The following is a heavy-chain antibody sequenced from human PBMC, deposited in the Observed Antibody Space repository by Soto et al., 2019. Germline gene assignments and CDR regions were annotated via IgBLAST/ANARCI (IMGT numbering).Heavy chain of an antibody. CDR1: GFTFNTYY. CDR3: ARDRGYCSGGTCYSVLGY. V-gene: IGHV3-7*01. Sequence: EVQLVESGGGLVQPGGSLRLSCAASGFTFNTYYMNWVRQAPGKGLEWVANIKRDGTEKNYVDSVKGRFTISRDNAKRSLYLKMNSLSAGDTAVYYSARDRGYCSGGTCYSVLGYWGQGPLVTVFS. J-gene: IGHJ4*02. CDR2: IKRDGTEK. D-gene: IGHD2-15*01.